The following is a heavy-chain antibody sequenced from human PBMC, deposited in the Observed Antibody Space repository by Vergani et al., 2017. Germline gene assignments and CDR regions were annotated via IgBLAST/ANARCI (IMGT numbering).Heavy chain of an antibody. V-gene: IGHV1-8*01. D-gene: IGHD2-2*01. CDR2: MNPNSGNT. Sequence: QVQLVQSGAEVKKPGASVKVSCKASGYTFTSYDINWVRQATGQGLEWMGWMNPNSGNTGYAQKFQGRVTMTRNTSISTAYMELSSLRSEDTAVYYCARRRAIYYYYGMDVWGQGTTVTVSS. J-gene: IGHJ6*02. CDR3: ARRRAIYYYYGMDV. CDR1: GYTFTSYD.